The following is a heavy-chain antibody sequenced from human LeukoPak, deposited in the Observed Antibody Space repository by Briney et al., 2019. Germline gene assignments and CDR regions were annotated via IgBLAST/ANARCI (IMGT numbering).Heavy chain of an antibody. CDR2: IYHSGST. Sequence: PSQTLSLTCTVSGGSISSGGYYWSWIRQPPGKGLEWIGYIYHSGSTYYNPSLKSRVTISVDRSKNQFSLKLSSVTAADTAVYYCARESALGSGSYYNGHALDYWGQGTLVTVSS. CDR3: ARESALGSGSYYNGHALDY. CDR1: GGSISSGGYY. D-gene: IGHD3-10*01. V-gene: IGHV4-30-2*01. J-gene: IGHJ4*02.